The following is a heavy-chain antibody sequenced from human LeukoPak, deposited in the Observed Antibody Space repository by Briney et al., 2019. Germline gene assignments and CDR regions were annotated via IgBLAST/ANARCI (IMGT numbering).Heavy chain of an antibody. V-gene: IGHV1-8*01. Sequence: GASVKVSCKTSGYTFTNYDINWVRQATGQGLEWMGWMSPNNGNTGYAQKFQGRVTMTRNTSINTAYMELSSLRSEDTAVYYCARGRRELKYGPDYWGQGTVVTVSS. CDR1: GYTFTNYD. D-gene: IGHD2/OR15-2a*01. CDR3: ARGRRELKYGPDY. J-gene: IGHJ4*02. CDR2: MSPNNGNT.